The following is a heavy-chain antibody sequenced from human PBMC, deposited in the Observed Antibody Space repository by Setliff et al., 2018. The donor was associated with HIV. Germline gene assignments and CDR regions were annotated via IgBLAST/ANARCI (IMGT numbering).Heavy chain of an antibody. CDR2: LYFTGST. Sequence: SDTLSLTCSVSGGSVSSGSYYWGWIRQPPGKGLEWIGTLYFTGSTYYNPSLKSRVTISVDTSKNQFSLKLSSVTAADTAVYYCAAGLHYYDSTGYPLTFDYWGQGALVTVSS. D-gene: IGHD3-22*01. CDR3: AAGLHYYDSTGYPLTFDY. CDR1: GGSVSSGSYY. V-gene: IGHV4-39*01. J-gene: IGHJ4*02.